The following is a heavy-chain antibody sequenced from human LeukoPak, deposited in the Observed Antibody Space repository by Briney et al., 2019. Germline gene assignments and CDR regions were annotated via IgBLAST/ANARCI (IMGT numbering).Heavy chain of an antibody. V-gene: IGHV1-8*02. D-gene: IGHD1-26*01. CDR2: MNPKTGRT. CDR1: GYTFTSYG. CDR3: VTGVPWD. J-gene: IGHJ4*02. Sequence: ASVKVSCKASGYTFTSYGINWGRQAPGQGFEWMGWMNPKTGRTGFAQKFRGRFTMTRNISINTAYLEVTNLRFGDTALYYCVTGVPWDWGQGSLITVSS.